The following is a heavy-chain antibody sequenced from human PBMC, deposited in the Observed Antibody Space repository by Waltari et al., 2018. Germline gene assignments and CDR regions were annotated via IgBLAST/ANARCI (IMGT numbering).Heavy chain of an antibody. CDR3: ARGDYYDSSGYPQYYFDY. V-gene: IGHV4-39*07. CDR2: IYYSGST. J-gene: IGHJ4*02. D-gene: IGHD3-22*01. CDR1: GGSISSSSYS. Sequence: QLQLQESGPGLVKPSETLSLTCTVSGGSISSSSYSWGWIRQPPGKGLEWIGSIYYSGSTYYNPSLKSRVTISVDTSKNQFSLKLSSVTAADTAVYYCARGDYYDSSGYPQYYFDYWGQGTLVTVSS.